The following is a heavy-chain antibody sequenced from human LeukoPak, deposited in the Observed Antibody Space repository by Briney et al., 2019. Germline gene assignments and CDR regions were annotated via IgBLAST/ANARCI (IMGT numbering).Heavy chain of an antibody. CDR2: ISGSGGST. CDR3: AKDPDSSGYYSSFDY. D-gene: IGHD3-22*01. Sequence: PGGSLRLSCAASGFTFSSYGMSWVRQAPGKGLEWVSAISGSGGSTYYADSVKGRFTISRDNSKNTLYLQMNSLRAEDTAVYYCAKDPDSSGYYSSFDYWGQGTLVTVSS. V-gene: IGHV3-23*01. CDR1: GFTFSSYG. J-gene: IGHJ4*02.